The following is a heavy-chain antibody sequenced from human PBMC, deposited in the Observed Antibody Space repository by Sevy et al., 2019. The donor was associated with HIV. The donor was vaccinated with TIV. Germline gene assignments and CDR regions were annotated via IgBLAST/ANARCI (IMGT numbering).Heavy chain of an antibody. V-gene: IGHV6-1*01. CDR1: GDSVSSNSAA. CDR2: TYSRSKWYN. CDR3: ARVGYYFGSGSYSAFDI. Sequence: SQTLSLTCAISGDSVSSNSAAWNWIRQSPSRGLEWLGRTYSRSKWYNDYAVSVKSRITINPDTSKNQFSLQLNSVTPEDTAVYYCARVGYYFGSGSYSAFDIWGQGTMVTV. J-gene: IGHJ3*02. D-gene: IGHD3-10*01.